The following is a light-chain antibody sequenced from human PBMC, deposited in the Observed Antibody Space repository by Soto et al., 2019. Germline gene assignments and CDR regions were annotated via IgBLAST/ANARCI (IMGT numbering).Light chain of an antibody. CDR1: NSDVGAYSY. CDR3: SSYTGTTVI. J-gene: IGLJ2*01. V-gene: IGLV2-14*03. Sequence: QSALTQPASVSGSPGQSITISCTGTNSDVGAYSYVSWYQQYPGKAPKLLIYDVGARPSGISDRFSGSKSGNTASLTISGLQAEDEADYYCSSYTGTTVIFGGGTKVTVL. CDR2: DVG.